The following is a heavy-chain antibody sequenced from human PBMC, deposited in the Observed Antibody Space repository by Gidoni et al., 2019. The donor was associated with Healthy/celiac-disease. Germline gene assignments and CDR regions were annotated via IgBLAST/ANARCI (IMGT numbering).Heavy chain of an antibody. V-gene: IGHV4-4*02. CDR2: IYHGGIT. J-gene: IGHJ4*02. CDR1: GGASGSSNG. D-gene: IGHD4-17*01. Sequence: QVQLQESGRGLVKPSGTLSPTCAVSGGASGSSNGWSWARQPPGKGLEWIGEIYHGGITNYNPSLKSRVTTSVDKSKTQFSLKLSAVTAADTAVYYCARERGSSGYGDYPVDWGQGTLVTVSS. CDR3: ARERGSSGYGDYPVD.